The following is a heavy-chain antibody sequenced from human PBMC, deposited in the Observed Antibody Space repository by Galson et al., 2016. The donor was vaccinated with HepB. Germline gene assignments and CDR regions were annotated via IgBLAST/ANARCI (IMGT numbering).Heavy chain of an antibody. V-gene: IGHV3-30-3*02. Sequence: SLRLSCAASGFTFSTYAMVWVRQAPGKGLECVAVIVYDGSKTYYADSVKGRFTISRDNSNNTLFLQMNSLRPEDTAVYYSAKNWNLDNWGQGTLVTVSS. CDR1: GFTFSTYA. J-gene: IGHJ4*02. CDR3: AKNWNLDN. D-gene: IGHD1-1*01. CDR2: IVYDGSKT.